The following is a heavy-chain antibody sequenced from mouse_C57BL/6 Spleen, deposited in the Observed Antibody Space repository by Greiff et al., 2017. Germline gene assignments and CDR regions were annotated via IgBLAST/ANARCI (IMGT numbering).Heavy chain of an antibody. Sequence: VQLQESGAELVRPGTSVKMSCKASGYTFTNYWIGWAKQRPGHGLEWIGDIYPGGGYTNYNEKFKGKATLTADKSSSTAYMQFSSLTSEDSAIYYCARSESLDYWGQGTTLTVSS. V-gene: IGHV1-63*01. CDR2: IYPGGGYT. CDR3: ARSESLDY. CDR1: GYTFTNYW. J-gene: IGHJ2*01. D-gene: IGHD6-2*01.